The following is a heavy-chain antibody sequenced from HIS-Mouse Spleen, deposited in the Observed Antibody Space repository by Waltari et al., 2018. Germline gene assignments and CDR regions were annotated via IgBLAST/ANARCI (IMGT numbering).Heavy chain of an antibody. Sequence: QVQLVESGGGVVQPGSSLRLSCAASGFTFSSYAMHWVRQAPGKGLGWVAVISYDGSNKYYADSVKGRFTISRDNSKNTLYLQMNSLRAEDTAVYYCARGFVDTAMVDYWGQGTLVTVSS. J-gene: IGHJ4*02. V-gene: IGHV3-30-3*01. CDR2: ISYDGSNK. CDR3: ARGFVDTAMVDY. D-gene: IGHD5-18*01. CDR1: GFTFSSYA.